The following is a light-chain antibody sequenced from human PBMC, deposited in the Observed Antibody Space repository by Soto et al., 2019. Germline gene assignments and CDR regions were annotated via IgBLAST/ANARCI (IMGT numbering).Light chain of an antibody. CDR1: QSVSSK. CDR2: DAS. Sequence: EIVMTQSPAPLSVSPGERATLSCRASQSVSSKLGWYQQKPGQAPRLLIYDASTRATGVPARVSGSGSGTEFTLPISSLQSEDDEVYYCQQYNNWPPLTFGGGTKVEIK. CDR3: QQYNNWPPLT. J-gene: IGKJ4*01. V-gene: IGKV3-15*01.